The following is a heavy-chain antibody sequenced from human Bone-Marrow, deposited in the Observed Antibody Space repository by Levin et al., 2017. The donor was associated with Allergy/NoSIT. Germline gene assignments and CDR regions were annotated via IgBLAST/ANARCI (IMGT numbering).Heavy chain of an antibody. CDR3: ATLGGGANDGY. V-gene: IGHV1-69*04. J-gene: IGHJ4*02. CDR2: VIPALDIT. CDR1: GGTFGSYG. Sequence: VASVKVSCKASGGTFGSYGVYWVRQAHGQGLEWLGRVIPALDITNYAVGLQDRLTLTADESSGTAYMELRSLTSQDTATYFCATLGGGANDGYWGQGTLVTVSS. D-gene: IGHD2-15*01.